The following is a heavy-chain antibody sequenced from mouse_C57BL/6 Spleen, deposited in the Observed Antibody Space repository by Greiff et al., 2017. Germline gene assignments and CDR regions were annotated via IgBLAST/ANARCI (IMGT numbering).Heavy chain of an antibody. J-gene: IGHJ4*01. Sequence: VQLKETGPGLVKPSQSLSLTCTVTGYSITSGYDWHWIRHFPGNKLEWMGYISYSGSTNYNPSLKSRISITHDTSKNHFFLKLNSVTTEDTATYYCARGYDYDAMDYWGQGTSVTVSS. V-gene: IGHV3-1*01. CDR2: ISYSGST. D-gene: IGHD2-10*02. CDR3: ARGYDYDAMDY. CDR1: GYSITSGYD.